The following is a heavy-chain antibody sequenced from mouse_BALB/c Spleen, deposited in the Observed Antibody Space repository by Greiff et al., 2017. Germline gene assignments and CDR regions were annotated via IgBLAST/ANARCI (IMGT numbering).Heavy chain of an antibody. CDR1: GYTFTDYW. CDR2: IDTSDSYT. Sequence: QVQLQQSGAELVMPGASVKMSCKASGYTFTDYWMHWVKQRPGQGLEWIGAIDTSDSYTSYNQKFKGKATLTVDESSSTAYMQLSSLTSEDSAVYYCARSHYGSSYSFFAYWGQGTTLTVSS. D-gene: IGHD1-1*01. V-gene: IGHV1-69*01. CDR3: ARSHYGSSYSFFAY. J-gene: IGHJ2*01.